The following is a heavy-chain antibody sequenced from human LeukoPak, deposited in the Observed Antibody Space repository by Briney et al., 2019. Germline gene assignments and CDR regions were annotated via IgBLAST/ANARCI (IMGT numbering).Heavy chain of an antibody. V-gene: IGHV4-59*01. CDR3: ARGTRYGDFVNYFDF. Sequence: PSETLSLTCTVSGGSFSLYYWTWIRQPPGKGLEYSGYIYYSGSTNYDPSLKSRVTISVDTSNNEFSLKLSSVTAADTAVYYCARGTRYGDFVNYFDFWGQGALVTVSS. J-gene: IGHJ4*02. CDR2: IYYSGST. CDR1: GGSFSLYY. D-gene: IGHD4-17*01.